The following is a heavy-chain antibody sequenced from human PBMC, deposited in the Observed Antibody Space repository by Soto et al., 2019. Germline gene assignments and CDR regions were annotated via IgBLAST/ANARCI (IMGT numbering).Heavy chain of an antibody. CDR1: GYIFTSHG. D-gene: IGHD3-3*01. V-gene: IGHV1-18*01. CDR3: AVRDFWSSSGMDV. Sequence: QVQLVQSGGEVKKPGASVKVSCKASGYIFTSHGVSWLRQVPGQGPEWMGWISPYSGDTKYAQKFQGRVTMTTDTSTNAAYMELWSLRTDDTAVYCCAVRDFWSSSGMDVWGQGTTVTVS. CDR2: ISPYSGDT. J-gene: IGHJ6*02.